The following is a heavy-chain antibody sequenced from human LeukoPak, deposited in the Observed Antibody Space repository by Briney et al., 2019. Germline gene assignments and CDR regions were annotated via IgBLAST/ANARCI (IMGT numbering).Heavy chain of an antibody. CDR2: IIPILGIA. V-gene: IGHV1-69*04. D-gene: IGHD1-7*01. J-gene: IGHJ5*02. CDR1: GGTFSSYA. Sequence: GASVKVSCKASGGTFSSYAISWVRQAPGQGLEWMGRIIPILGIANYAQKFQGRVTITADKSTSTAYMELSSLRSEDTAVYYCARGNWNFNWFDPWGQGTLVTVSS. CDR3: ARGNWNFNWFDP.